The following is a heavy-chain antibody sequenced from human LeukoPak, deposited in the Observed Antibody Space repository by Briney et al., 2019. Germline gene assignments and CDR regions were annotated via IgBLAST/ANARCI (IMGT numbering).Heavy chain of an antibody. CDR3: AKTGSSGYFFDY. D-gene: IGHD3-22*01. CDR2: INHSGST. J-gene: IGHJ4*02. CDR1: GGSFSGYY. Sequence: SETLSLTCVVYGGSFSGYYWSWIRQPPGKGLEWIGEINHSGSTNYNPSLKSRVTISVDTSKNQFSLKLSSVTAADTAVYYCAKTGSSGYFFDYWGQGTLVTVSS. V-gene: IGHV4-34*01.